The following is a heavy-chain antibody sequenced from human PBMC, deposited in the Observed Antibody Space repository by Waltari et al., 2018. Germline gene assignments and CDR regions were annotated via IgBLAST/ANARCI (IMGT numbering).Heavy chain of an antibody. CDR1: GGHVSSGGYY. CDR3: ARGGAAAGNFNY. V-gene: IGHV4-31*03. J-gene: IGHJ4*02. CDR2: IYYNGST. Sequence: QVQLQESGPGLAKPSQTLSLTCTVSGGHVSSGGYYWSWIRQHPGKGLEWIGYIYYNGSTYYNPSLKSRVTILEGTSKNQFSLKLTSVTAADTAVYYCARGGAAAGNFNYWGQGTLVTVSS. D-gene: IGHD6-13*01.